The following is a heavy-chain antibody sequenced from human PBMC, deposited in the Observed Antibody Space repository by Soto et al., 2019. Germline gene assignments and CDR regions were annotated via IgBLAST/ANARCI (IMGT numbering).Heavy chain of an antibody. CDR1: GYTFFTYD. V-gene: IGHV1-18*01. CDR2: ISTYSGDT. CDR3: ARHHGPTTSENWFEP. Sequence: HVHLVQSGVEVKTPGASVKVSCQASGYTFFTYDISWVRQAPGQGLERMGWISTYSGDTNYAQKFQGRVTMTTDTSTTTAYLELRSLRADDTAVYYCARHHGPTTSENWFEPWGQGTLVIVSS. J-gene: IGHJ5*02. D-gene: IGHD5-12*01.